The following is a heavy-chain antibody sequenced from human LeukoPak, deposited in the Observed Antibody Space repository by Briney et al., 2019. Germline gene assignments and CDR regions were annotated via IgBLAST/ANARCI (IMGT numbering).Heavy chain of an antibody. D-gene: IGHD4-23*01. J-gene: IGHJ6*02. Sequence: SVKVSCKASGYTFTGYYMHWVRQAPGQGLEWMGRIIPILGIANYAQKFQGRVTITADKSTSTAYMELSSLRSEDTAVYYCARVGNDYGGNSAPPSDYYYYGMDVWGQGTTVTVSS. CDR2: IIPILGIA. CDR3: ARVGNDYGGNSAPPSDYYYYGMDV. V-gene: IGHV1-69*04. CDR1: GYTFTGYY.